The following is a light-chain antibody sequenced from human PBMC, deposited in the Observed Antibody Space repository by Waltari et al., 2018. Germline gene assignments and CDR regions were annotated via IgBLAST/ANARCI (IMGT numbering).Light chain of an antibody. CDR3: QQYDDSIS. CDR1: QSVNSPY. J-gene: IGKJ4*01. V-gene: IGKV3-20*01. Sequence: VLTQSPGTVYLSPGERATLSCRASQSVNSPYLACYQQKPGQAPRLLIFGTSSRATGIPDKYSGSGSGTDFTLTISRLEPEDFAMYYCQQYDDSISFGGGTRVEIK. CDR2: GTS.